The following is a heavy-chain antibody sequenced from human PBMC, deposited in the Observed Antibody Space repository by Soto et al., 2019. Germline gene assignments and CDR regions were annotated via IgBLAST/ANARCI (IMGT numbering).Heavy chain of an antibody. J-gene: IGHJ6*02. Sequence: QLLESGGGLVQPGGSLRVSCAASGFTFSTHDMSWVRQAPGKGLEWVSTMSTSGGTYYADSVKGRFTISRDNSKKTLYLQMNSLKTEDTAIYYCTRRGEGSSGWVYAMDVWGQGTTVTVSS. D-gene: IGHD6-19*01. V-gene: IGHV3-23*01. CDR2: MSTSGGT. CDR3: TRRGEGSSGWVYAMDV. CDR1: GFTFSTHD.